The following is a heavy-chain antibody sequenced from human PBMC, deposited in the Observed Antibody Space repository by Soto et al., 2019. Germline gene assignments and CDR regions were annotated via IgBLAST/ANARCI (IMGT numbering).Heavy chain of an antibody. D-gene: IGHD3-9*01. J-gene: IGHJ4*02. CDR3: AREPNYDILTGYYRSKYYFDY. CDR2: IYHSGST. CDR1: GGSISSSNW. Sequence: QVQLQESGPGLVKPSGTLSLTCAVSGGSISSSNWWSWVRQPPGKGLEWIGEIYHSGSTNYNPSLKRRVTISVDKSKNQFSLKLSSVTAADTAVYYCAREPNYDILTGYYRSKYYFDYWGQGTLVTVSS. V-gene: IGHV4-4*02.